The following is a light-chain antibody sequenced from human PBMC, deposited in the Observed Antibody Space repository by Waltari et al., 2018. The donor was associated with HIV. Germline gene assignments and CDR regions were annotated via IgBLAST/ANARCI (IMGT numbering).Light chain of an antibody. CDR3: QQYYSTPHT. J-gene: IGKJ2*01. Sequence: DIVLTQSPDSLAVSLGERATTNCKSSQSVLYSSNNKNYLAWYQQKPGQPPKLLIYWASTRESGVPDRFSGSGSGTDFTLTISSLQAEDVAVYYCQQYYSTPHTFGQGTKLEIK. CDR2: WAS. V-gene: IGKV4-1*01. CDR1: QSVLYSSNNKNY.